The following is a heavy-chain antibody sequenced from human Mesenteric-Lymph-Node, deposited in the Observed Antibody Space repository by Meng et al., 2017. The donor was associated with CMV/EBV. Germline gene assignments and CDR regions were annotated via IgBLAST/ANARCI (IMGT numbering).Heavy chain of an antibody. CDR3: AKSREGSTSCYEI. CDR2: ISNIGSTR. Sequence: GESLKISCAASGFTFSSYAMHWVRQAPGKGLEWVGYISNIGSTRKYAESVKGRFTISRDNARNSLYLQMNGLRAEDTAVYYCAKSREGSTSCYEIWGQGTLVTVSS. D-gene: IGHD2-2*01. V-gene: IGHV3-48*04. J-gene: IGHJ4*02. CDR1: GFTFSSYA.